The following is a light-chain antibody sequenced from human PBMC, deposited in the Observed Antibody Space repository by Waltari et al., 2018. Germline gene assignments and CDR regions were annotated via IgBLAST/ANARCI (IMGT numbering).Light chain of an antibody. CDR2: KDS. V-gene: IGLV3-27*01. J-gene: IGLJ2*01. CDR1: VLAKKY. Sequence: SYELTQPSSVSVSPGQTARITSSGDVLAKKYVRWFQQKPGQAPVLVIYKDSERPSGIPDRISGSTSGTTVTLTISGAQVEDEADYYCYCAADSNVRVFGGGTRLTVL. CDR3: YCAADSNVRV.